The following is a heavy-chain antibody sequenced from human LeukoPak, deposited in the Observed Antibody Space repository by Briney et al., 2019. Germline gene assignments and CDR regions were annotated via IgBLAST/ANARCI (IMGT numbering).Heavy chain of an antibody. D-gene: IGHD1-26*01. V-gene: IGHV3-23*01. Sequence: PGGSLRLSCAASGFTFSTYSMSWVRQAPGKGLEWVSVISGNGGDTFYADSVKGRFTISRDDSKHTLFLQMNSLRDEDTAVYYCAKGSIVGATSYYYLDVWGTGTTVTVSS. CDR2: ISGNGGDT. CDR3: AKGSIVGATSYYYLDV. CDR1: GFTFSTYS. J-gene: IGHJ6*03.